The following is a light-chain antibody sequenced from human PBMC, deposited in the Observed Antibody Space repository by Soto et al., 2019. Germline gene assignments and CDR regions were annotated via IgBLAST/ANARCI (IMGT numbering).Light chain of an antibody. Sequence: DIQMTQSPSTLSASVGDRVTITCRASQGLNNDLAWYQQKPGKAPNLLIYDASTLERGVPSRFSGTGSGTEFTLPISSLQPDDFAIYYCPQYQTSSITFGRGRRLEIK. CDR1: QGLNND. CDR2: DAS. CDR3: PQYQTSSIT. J-gene: IGKJ5*01. V-gene: IGKV1-5*01.